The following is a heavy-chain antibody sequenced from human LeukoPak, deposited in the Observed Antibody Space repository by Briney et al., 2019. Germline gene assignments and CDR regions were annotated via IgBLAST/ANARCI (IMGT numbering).Heavy chain of an antibody. D-gene: IGHD3-22*01. CDR3: VRLRRSSATGGYYYYYDY. J-gene: IGHJ4*02. Sequence: PGGSLRLSCGASGFTFSSFSMNWVRQAPGKGLEWVSSITPTSSYIYYADSVRGRFTISRDNAKNSLFLQMDSLSAEDTAVYYCVRLRRSSATGGYYYYYDYWGKGILVTVSS. V-gene: IGHV3-21*01. CDR1: GFTFSSFS. CDR2: ITPTSSYI.